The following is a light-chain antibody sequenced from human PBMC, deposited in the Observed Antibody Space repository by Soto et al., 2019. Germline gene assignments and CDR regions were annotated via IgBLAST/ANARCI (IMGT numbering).Light chain of an antibody. V-gene: IGKV3-11*01. CDR1: QNVRTF. J-gene: IGKJ1*01. Sequence: EVVLTQSPATLSLSPGERATLSCSASQNVRTFLDWYQQKPGQAPRLLIYGVSNRATGIPARFSGSGSGTDFTLTISSLEPEDFAVYYCQQHSHWPPWTFGQGTKVDIK. CDR3: QQHSHWPPWT. CDR2: GVS.